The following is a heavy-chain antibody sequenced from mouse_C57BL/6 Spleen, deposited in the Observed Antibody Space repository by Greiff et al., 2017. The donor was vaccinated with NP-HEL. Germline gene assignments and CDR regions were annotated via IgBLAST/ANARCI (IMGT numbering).Heavy chain of an antibody. Sequence: QVQLQQPGAELVKPGASVKLSCKASGYTFTSYWMHWVKQRPGRGLEWIGRIDPNSGGTKYNEKFKSKATLTVDKPSSTAYMQLSSLTSEDSAVDDCARADSSGYPFYAMDYWGQGASVTVSS. J-gene: IGHJ4*01. CDR1: GYTFTSYW. CDR2: IDPNSGGT. D-gene: IGHD3-2*02. CDR3: ARADSSGYPFYAMDY. V-gene: IGHV1-72*01.